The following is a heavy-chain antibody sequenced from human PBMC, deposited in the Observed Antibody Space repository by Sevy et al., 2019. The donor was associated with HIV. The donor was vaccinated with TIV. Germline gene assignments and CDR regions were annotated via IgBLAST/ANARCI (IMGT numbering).Heavy chain of an antibody. D-gene: IGHD6-13*01. J-gene: IGHJ4*02. CDR2: ISGEGLYI. V-gene: IGHV3-23*01. Sequence: GGSLRLSCAASGFTFTSYAMSWVRQAPGRGLEWVSAISGEGLYIFYGDSVQGSFTISRDNSRNTLYLQMNSLRADDTAVYYCAKEEGYRTGYFDFWGQGILVTVSS. CDR3: AKEEGYRTGYFDF. CDR1: GFTFTSYA.